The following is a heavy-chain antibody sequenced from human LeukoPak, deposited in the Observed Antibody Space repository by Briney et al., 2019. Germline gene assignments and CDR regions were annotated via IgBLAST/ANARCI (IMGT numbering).Heavy chain of an antibody. J-gene: IGHJ6*02. Sequence: ASAKVSCKASGYTLTGYYMHWVRQAPGQGLEWMGWINPNSGGTNYAQKFQGWVTMTRDTSISTAYMELSRLRSDDTAVYYCARDNEQWLANYGMDVWGQGTTVTVSS. CDR1: GYTLTGYY. D-gene: IGHD6-19*01. CDR3: ARDNEQWLANYGMDV. CDR2: INPNSGGT. V-gene: IGHV1-2*04.